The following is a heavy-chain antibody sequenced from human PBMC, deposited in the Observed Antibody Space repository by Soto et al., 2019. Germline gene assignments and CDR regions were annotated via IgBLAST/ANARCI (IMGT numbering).Heavy chain of an antibody. CDR2: IIPIFGTA. V-gene: IGHV1-69*12. D-gene: IGHD3-3*01. Sequence: QVQLEQSGAEVKTLGSSVKVSCKASGDTFNRYAISWVRQAPGQGLEWMGGIIPIFGTANYAPQFQDRVTVSAEEPTCTAYMELNSLKSEDTAVYFCARGARFLDWLAFVHWGQATVVTVS. CDR1: GDTFNRYA. J-gene: IGHJ4*02. CDR3: ARGARFLDWLAFVH.